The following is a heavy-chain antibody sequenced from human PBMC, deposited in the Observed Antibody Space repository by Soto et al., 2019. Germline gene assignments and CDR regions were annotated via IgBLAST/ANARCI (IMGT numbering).Heavy chain of an antibody. CDR3: AREDYYDSSGYLPVRYYFGMDV. D-gene: IGHD3-22*01. V-gene: IGHV1-18*01. CDR2: IGAYNGHT. CDR1: RWTFTNSG. J-gene: IGHJ6*02. Sequence: GSVKVSYKSSRWTFTNSGISLVRQAPGQGLEGLGWIGAYNGHTKYAQKLQGRVTMTTDTSTSTAYMELRSLKSADTAVYYCAREDYYDSSGYLPVRYYFGMDVWGQGTTVTVS.